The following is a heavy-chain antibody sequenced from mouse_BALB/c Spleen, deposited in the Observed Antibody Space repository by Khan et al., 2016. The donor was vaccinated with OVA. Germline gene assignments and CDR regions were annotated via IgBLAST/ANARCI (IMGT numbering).Heavy chain of an antibody. CDR2: ISYRGST. J-gene: IGHJ2*01. V-gene: IGHV3-1*02. D-gene: IGHD1-2*01. CDR3: ARTAMIEY. Sequence: EVQLQESGPRLVKPSQSLSLTCPVTGYSITSGYGWYWIRQFPGNKLEWMGYISYRGSTNYNPSLKSRISITRDTSKNQFFLQLNSVTTEDTATDYGARTAMIEYWGQGTTRTVSS. CDR1: GYSITSGYG.